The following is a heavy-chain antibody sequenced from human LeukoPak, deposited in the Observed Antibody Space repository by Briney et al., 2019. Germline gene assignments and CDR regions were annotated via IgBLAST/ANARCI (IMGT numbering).Heavy chain of an antibody. V-gene: IGHV1-2*02. CDR3: ARDHGGGGWSEGYYFDL. CDR2: INPNSGAT. CDR1: GYSFTDYY. J-gene: IGHJ4*02. D-gene: IGHD6-19*01. Sequence: GASVKVSCKASGYSFTDYYMHWVRQAPGQGLEWMGWINPNSGATNSAQKFQGRVTMTRDTSISTAYMELSSLTSDDTAVYYCARDHGGGGWSEGYYFDLWGQGSLVTVSS.